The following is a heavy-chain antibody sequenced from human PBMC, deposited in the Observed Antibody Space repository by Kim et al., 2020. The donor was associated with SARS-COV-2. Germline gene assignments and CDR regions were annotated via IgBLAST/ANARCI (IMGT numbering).Heavy chain of an antibody. CDR3: AKVIRNYGGYYYYGMDV. Sequence: GGSLRLSCAASGFTFSSYAMSWVRQAPGKGLEWVSAISGSGGSTYYADSVKGRFTISRDNSKNTLYLQMNSLRAEDTAVYYCAKVIRNYGGYYYYGMDVWGQGTTVTVSS. CDR1: GFTFSSYA. D-gene: IGHD4-4*01. CDR2: ISGSGGST. J-gene: IGHJ6*02. V-gene: IGHV3-23*01.